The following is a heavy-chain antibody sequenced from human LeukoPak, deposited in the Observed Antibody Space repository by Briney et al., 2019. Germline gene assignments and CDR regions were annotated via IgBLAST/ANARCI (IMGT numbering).Heavy chain of an antibody. J-gene: IGHJ3*02. V-gene: IGHV3-48*03. CDR2: ISSRGSTI. Sequence: PGGSLRLSCAASRFPFSSYEMNWVRQAPGKGLEWVSYISSRGSTIYYADSVKGRFTISRDNAKNSLYLQMNSLRAEDTAVYYCAGVLVVLIREGDAFDIWGQGTMVTVSS. CDR3: AGVLVVLIREGDAFDI. CDR1: RFPFSSYE. D-gene: IGHD3-22*01.